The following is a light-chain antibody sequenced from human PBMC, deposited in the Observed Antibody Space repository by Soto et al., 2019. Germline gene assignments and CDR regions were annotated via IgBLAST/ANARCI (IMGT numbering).Light chain of an antibody. V-gene: IGLV2-23*02. CDR2: EVT. J-gene: IGLJ1*01. CDR1: SSDVGSYNF. CDR3: CSYASSSTYV. Sequence: QSALTQPASVSGSPGQSITISCTGTSSDVGSYNFVSWYQQHPGKAPQVMIYEVTKRPSGVSDRFSGSKSANTASLTISRLQAEDDADYYCCSYASSSTYVFGTGTKLTVL.